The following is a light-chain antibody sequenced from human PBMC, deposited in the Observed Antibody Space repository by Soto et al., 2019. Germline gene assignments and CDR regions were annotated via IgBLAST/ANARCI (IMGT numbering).Light chain of an antibody. CDR2: TAS. J-gene: IGKJ1*01. V-gene: IGKV1-5*03. Sequence: NITQNTSTLSGSLGDRITITCLASQAISSWLAWYQQKPGKAPKLLIYTASTLKSGVPSRFSGRGSGTEFTLTISSLQPDDFATYYCQHYNSYSEAFGQGTKV. CDR1: QAISSW. CDR3: QHYNSYSEA.